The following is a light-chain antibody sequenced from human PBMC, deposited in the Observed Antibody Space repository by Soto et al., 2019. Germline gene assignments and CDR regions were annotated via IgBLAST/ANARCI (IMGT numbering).Light chain of an antibody. CDR1: QTLNGNF. CDR3: QQYGSSPRT. V-gene: IGKV3-20*01. Sequence: IVLTQFPGTLSLSPGERATLSCRASQTLNGNFLAWYQQKPGRAPRLLIYGASTRATGIPARFSGSGSGTEFTITISSLQSEDFAVYYCQQYGSSPRTFGQGTRLEIK. J-gene: IGKJ5*01. CDR2: GAS.